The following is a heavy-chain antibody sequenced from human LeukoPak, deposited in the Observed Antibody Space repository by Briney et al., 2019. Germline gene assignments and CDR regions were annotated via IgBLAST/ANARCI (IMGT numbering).Heavy chain of an antibody. Sequence: PPGGSLRLSFAASGFTFDDYGMSWVRQAPGKGLEWVSGINWNGGSTGYADFVKGRFTISRDNAKNSLYLQMNSLRAEDTALYHCARGRITIFGVDVFDYWGQGTLVTVSS. CDR2: INWNGGST. J-gene: IGHJ4*02. V-gene: IGHV3-20*02. CDR1: GFTFDDYG. CDR3: ARGRITIFGVDVFDY. D-gene: IGHD3-3*01.